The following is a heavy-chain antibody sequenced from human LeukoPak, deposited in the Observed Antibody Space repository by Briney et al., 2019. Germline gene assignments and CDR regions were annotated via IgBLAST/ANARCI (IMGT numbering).Heavy chain of an antibody. J-gene: IGHJ6*02. CDR3: ARDGGYTIFYYYGMDV. CDR2: IKQDGSEK. D-gene: IGHD3-9*01. V-gene: IGHV3-7*01. CDR1: GFTFSSYW. Sequence: GGSLRLSCAASGFTFSSYWMRWVRQAPGKGLEWVANIKQDGSEKYYVDSVKGRFTISRDNAKNSLYLQMNSLRAEGRAVYGCARDGGYTIFYYYGMDVWGQGTTVTVSS.